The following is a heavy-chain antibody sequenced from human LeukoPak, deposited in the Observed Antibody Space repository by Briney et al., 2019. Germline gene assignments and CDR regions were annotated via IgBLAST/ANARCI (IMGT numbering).Heavy chain of an antibody. CDR2: ISSSSSYI. V-gene: IGHV3-21*01. J-gene: IGHJ6*03. CDR1: GFTFSSYS. Sequence: PGGSLRLSCAASGFTFSSYSMNWVRQAPGKGLEWVSSISSSSSYIYYADSVKGRFTISRDNAKNSLYLQMNSLRAEDTAVYYCARGSSSWYSPSYYYYMDVWGKGTTVTISS. CDR3: ARGSSSWYSPSYYYYMDV. D-gene: IGHD6-13*01.